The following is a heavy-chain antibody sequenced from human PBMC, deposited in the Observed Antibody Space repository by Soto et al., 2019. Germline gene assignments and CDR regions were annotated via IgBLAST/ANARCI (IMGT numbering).Heavy chain of an antibody. CDR2: IIPIFGTA. J-gene: IGHJ6*02. Sequence: ASVKVSCKASGGTFSSYAISWVRQAPGQGLEWMGGIIPIFGTANYAQKFQGRVTITADESTSTAYMELSSLRSEDTAVYYCAGAGVGRYCSSTSCFNYGMDVWGQGTTVTVSS. V-gene: IGHV1-69*13. CDR1: GGTFSSYA. D-gene: IGHD2-2*01. CDR3: AGAGVGRYCSSTSCFNYGMDV.